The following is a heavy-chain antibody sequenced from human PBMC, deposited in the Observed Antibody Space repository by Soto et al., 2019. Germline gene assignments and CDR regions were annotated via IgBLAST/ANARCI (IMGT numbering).Heavy chain of an antibody. D-gene: IGHD3-3*01. CDR1: GYTFTSYD. J-gene: IGHJ6*02. CDR2: MNPNSGNT. CDR3: AVIWSGYYYYYYGMDV. Sequence: QVQLVQSGAEVKKPGASVKVSCKASGYTFTSYDINWVRQATGQGLEWMGWMNPNSGNTGYAQKFQGRVTMTRNTSISTVYMELSSLRSEDTAVYYCAVIWSGYYYYYYGMDVWGQGTTVTVSS. V-gene: IGHV1-8*01.